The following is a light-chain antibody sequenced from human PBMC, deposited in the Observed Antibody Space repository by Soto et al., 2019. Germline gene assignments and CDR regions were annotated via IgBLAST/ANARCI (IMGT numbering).Light chain of an antibody. CDR2: GAS. CDR1: ERISSNF. V-gene: IGKV3-20*01. J-gene: IGKJ3*01. Sequence: VLTQSPDTLSLSPGERATLSCRASERISSNFLAWYQQRPGQAPRLLIYGASTRASGIPDRFSGSGSGTDFALTISRLGPEDFAVFYCQQYGTSPFTFGPGTTVEIK. CDR3: QQYGTSPFT.